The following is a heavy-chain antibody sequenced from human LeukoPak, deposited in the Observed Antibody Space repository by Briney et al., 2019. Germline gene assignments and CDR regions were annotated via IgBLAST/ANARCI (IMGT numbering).Heavy chain of an antibody. CDR2: IKSKTDGGTT. V-gene: IGHV3-15*01. CDR1: GFAFSNAW. Sequence: GGSLRLSCAASGFAFSNAWMSWVRQAPGKGLEWVGRIKSKTDGGTTDYAAPVKGRFTISRDDSKNTLYLQMNSLKTEDTAVYYCTTDLHYDILTGRDYWGQGTLVTVSS. CDR3: TTDLHYDILTGRDY. D-gene: IGHD3-9*01. J-gene: IGHJ4*02.